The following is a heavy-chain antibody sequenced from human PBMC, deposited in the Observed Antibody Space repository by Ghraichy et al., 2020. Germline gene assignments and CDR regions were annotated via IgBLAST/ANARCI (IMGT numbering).Heavy chain of an antibody. V-gene: IGHV4-34*01. CDR1: GGTFSGYS. J-gene: IGHJ4*02. Sequence: ESLNISCAVSGGTFSGYSWSWIRQPPGKGLEWVAEINRSGGTNYNPSLERRVTISIDKSTKKSSQKLTTGTAADKAVEYCARLESCWGQGAQVTVAA. D-gene: IGHD1-26*01. CDR3: ARLESC. CDR2: INRSGGT.